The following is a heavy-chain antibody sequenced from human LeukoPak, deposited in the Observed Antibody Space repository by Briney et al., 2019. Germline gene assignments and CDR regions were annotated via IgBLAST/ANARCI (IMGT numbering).Heavy chain of an antibody. V-gene: IGHV3-7*01. CDR3: ARDEAAAGTEFVDY. Sequence: GSLRLSCAASGFTFSSYWMSWVRQAPGKGLEWVANIKQDGSEKYYVDSVKGRFTISRDNAKNSLYLQMNSLRAEDTAVYYCARDEAAAGTEFVDYWGQGTLVTVSS. CDR2: IKQDGSEK. D-gene: IGHD6-13*01. J-gene: IGHJ4*02. CDR1: GFTFSSYW.